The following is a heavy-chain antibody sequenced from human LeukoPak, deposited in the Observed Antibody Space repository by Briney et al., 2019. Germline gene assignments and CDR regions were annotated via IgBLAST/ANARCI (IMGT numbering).Heavy chain of an antibody. CDR2: INPSGGST. CDR3: VRNVGSGFDY. D-gene: IGHD1-1*01. J-gene: IGHJ4*02. CDR1: GYTFTTYY. V-gene: IGHV1-46*01. Sequence: VASVKVSCKPSGYTFTTYYIRWVRQAPGQGLEWLGMINPSGGSTSFAQKFQGRVTMTRDTSTSTVYMELSSLRSEDTAIYYCVRNVGSGFDYWGQGTLVTVSS.